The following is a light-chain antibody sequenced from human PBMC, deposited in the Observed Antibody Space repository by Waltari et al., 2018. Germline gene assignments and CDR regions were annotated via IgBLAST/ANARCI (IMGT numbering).Light chain of an antibody. CDR2: EVS. CDR3: SSFTGSNNWV. Sequence: QSALTQPPSASGSPGQSVTISCTGTSSAVGVYTFFSWYQQHPGKAPKLMIYEVSKRPSGVPDRFSGSKSGNTASLTVSGLQAEDEADFYCSSFTGSNNWVFGGGTKVTVL. V-gene: IGLV2-8*01. CDR1: SSAVGVYTF. J-gene: IGLJ3*02.